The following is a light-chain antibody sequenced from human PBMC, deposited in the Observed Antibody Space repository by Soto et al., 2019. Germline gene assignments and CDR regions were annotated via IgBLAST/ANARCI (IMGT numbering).Light chain of an antibody. CDR2: LGS. V-gene: IGKV2-28*01. Sequence: DVVMTQSPLSLPVTPGEPASISCMSSQSLLYSNGYNYLDWYLQKPGQSPQLLIYLGSNRASGVPDRFSGSGSGTDFTLKISRVEPEDVGVYYCMQARHIPFTFGPGTKVDIK. J-gene: IGKJ3*01. CDR1: QSLLYSNGYNY. CDR3: MQARHIPFT.